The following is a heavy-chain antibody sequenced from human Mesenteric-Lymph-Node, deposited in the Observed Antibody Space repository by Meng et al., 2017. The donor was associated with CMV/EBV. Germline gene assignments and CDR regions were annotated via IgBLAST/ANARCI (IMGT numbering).Heavy chain of an antibody. D-gene: IGHD5/OR15-5a*01. CDR3: ARVQQCLIDI. CDR1: GGSFSGYY. Sequence: SETLSLTCAISGGSFSGYYWSWIRQPPGKGLEWIGEINHSGSTNYNPSLKSRVTISVDTSKNQFSLKLSSVTAADPAVYYCARVQQCLIDIWGQGTVVTVSS. CDR2: INHSGST. V-gene: IGHV4-34*01. J-gene: IGHJ3*02.